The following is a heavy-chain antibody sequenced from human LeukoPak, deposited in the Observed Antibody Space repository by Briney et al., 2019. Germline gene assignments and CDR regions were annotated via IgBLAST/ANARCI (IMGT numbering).Heavy chain of an antibody. D-gene: IGHD6-6*01. J-gene: IGHJ4*02. V-gene: IGHV3-21*01. CDR3: ARGPYSSSWGFFDY. CDR2: ISSSSSYI. Sequence: PGGSLRLSCAPSGFTFSSYSMNWVRQAPGKGLEWVSSISSSSSYIYYADSVKGRFTISRDNAKNSLYLQMNSLRAEDTAVYYCARGPYSSSWGFFDYWGQGTLVTVSS. CDR1: GFTFSSYS.